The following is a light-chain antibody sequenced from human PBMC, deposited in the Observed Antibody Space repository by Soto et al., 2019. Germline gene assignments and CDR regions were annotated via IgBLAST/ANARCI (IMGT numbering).Light chain of an antibody. J-gene: IGKJ1*01. CDR1: QDIGKD. CDR3: LQHNNYPRA. CDR2: AAS. Sequence: DIQMTQSPSSLSASVGDRVTITCRASQDIGKDLGWYQQRPGKAPKRLIYAASSLQSGVPSRFSGSGSGTAFILTISSLQPEDFATYYCLQHNNYPRAFGQGTKVEIK. V-gene: IGKV1-17*01.